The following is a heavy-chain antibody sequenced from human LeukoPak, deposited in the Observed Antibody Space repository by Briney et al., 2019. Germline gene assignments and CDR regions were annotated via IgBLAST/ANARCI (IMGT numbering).Heavy chain of an antibody. Sequence: ASVKVSCKASGYTFTSYYMHWVRQAPGQGLEWMGIINPSGGSTSYAQKFQGRVTMTRDMSTRTVYMELSSLRSEDTAVYYCAWEGSIAAAGTAEYGGQGTLVNVSS. CDR2: INPSGGST. CDR1: GYTFTSYY. V-gene: IGHV1-46*01. D-gene: IGHD6-13*01. J-gene: IGHJ4*02. CDR3: AWEGSIAAAGTAEY.